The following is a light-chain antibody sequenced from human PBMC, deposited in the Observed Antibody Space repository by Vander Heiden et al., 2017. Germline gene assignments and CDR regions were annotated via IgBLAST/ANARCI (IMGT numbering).Light chain of an antibody. CDR2: AAS. CDR1: QSISSY. V-gene: IGKV1-39*01. Sequence: DIQMTQSPSSLSASVGDRVTITCRASQSISSYLNWYQQKPGKAPKLLIYAASNLQSGVPSRFSGSGSGTDFTLTISSLQPEDFATYYCQQSYSTQITFGQGTRLEIK. CDR3: QQSYSTQIT. J-gene: IGKJ5*01.